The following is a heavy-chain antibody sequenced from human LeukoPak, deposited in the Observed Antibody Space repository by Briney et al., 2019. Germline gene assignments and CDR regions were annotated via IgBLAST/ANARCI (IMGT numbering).Heavy chain of an antibody. D-gene: IGHD4-17*01. CDR1: GFTFSSYG. J-gene: IGHJ4*02. Sequence: GGSLRLSCAVSGFTFSSYGMHWVRQAPGKGLGWVAVIWYDGSNKYYADSVKGRFTISRDNSKNTLYLQMNSLRAEDTAVYYCARDENDYDPVGGDYWGQGTLVTVSS. CDR2: IWYDGSNK. V-gene: IGHV3-33*01. CDR3: ARDENDYDPVGGDY.